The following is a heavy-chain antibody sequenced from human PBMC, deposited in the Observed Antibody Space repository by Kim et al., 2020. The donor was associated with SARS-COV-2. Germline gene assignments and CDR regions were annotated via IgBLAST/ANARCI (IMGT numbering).Heavy chain of an antibody. CDR2: NT. J-gene: IGHJ4*02. Sequence: NTHHADSVKGRFTISRDNSNNTLYLQMNSLRAEDTAVYYCVKDLTYNYAYWGQGTLVTVSS. V-gene: IGHV3-23*01. D-gene: IGHD5-18*01. CDR3: VKDLTYNYAY.